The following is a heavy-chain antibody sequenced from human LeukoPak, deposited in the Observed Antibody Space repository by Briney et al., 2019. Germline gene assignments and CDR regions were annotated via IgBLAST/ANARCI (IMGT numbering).Heavy chain of an antibody. CDR3: VKASSSSPQYNWFDA. D-gene: IGHD6-6*01. CDR1: GFTFSSYA. CDR2: VSGTGGRT. J-gene: IGHJ5*02. V-gene: IGHV3-23*01. Sequence: GGSLRLSCAASGFTFSSYAMSWVRQAPGKGLGWVSVVSGTGGRTYYADSVKGRFTISRDNSKNTLYLQMNSLRAEDTALYYCVKASSSSPQYNWFDAWGQGTLVIVSS.